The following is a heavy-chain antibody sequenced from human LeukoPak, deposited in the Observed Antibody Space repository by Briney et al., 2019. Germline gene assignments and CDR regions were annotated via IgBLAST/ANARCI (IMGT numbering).Heavy chain of an antibody. CDR3: ARDSPIAAAYFDY. CDR2: ISSSCRYI. V-gene: IGHV3-21*01. D-gene: IGHD6-13*01. Sequence: GGSLTLSCAASGFTFSSYSMNWGRQAPGKRLEWVSSISSSCRYIYYADSVKGRFTISRDNAKNSLYLQMNSLRAEDTAVYYCARDSPIAAAYFDYWGQGTLVSVSS. CDR1: GFTFSSYS. J-gene: IGHJ4*02.